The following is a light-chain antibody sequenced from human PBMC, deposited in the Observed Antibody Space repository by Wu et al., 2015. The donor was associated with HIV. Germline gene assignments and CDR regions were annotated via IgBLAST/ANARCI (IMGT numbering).Light chain of an antibody. V-gene: IGKV1-9*01. CDR3: QKYNTAPWT. Sequence: IQLTQSPSSLSASVGDRVIITCRASQGIRSYLAWYQQKPGIAPKLLISEASTLQSGVPPRFSGSGSGTDFTLTISSLQPEDVATYYCQKYNTAPWTFGQGTKVEMK. CDR2: EAS. CDR1: QGIRSY. J-gene: IGKJ1*01.